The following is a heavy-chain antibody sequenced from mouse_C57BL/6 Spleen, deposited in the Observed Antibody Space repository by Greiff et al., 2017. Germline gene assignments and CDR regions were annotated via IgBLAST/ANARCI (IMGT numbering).Heavy chain of an antibody. CDR2: IYPRDGST. D-gene: IGHD1-1*01. J-gene: IGHJ1*03. V-gene: IGHV1-78*01. CDR3: ASPYYYGSSYWYFDV. CDR1: GYAFTSHT. Sequence: VQLQQSEAELVKPGASVKISCKASGYAFTSHTIHWMKQRPVQGLEWIGYIYPRDGSTNYNEKFKGKATLTADKSSSTAYMQLNSLTSEDSAVYFCASPYYYGSSYWYFDVWGTGTTVTVSS.